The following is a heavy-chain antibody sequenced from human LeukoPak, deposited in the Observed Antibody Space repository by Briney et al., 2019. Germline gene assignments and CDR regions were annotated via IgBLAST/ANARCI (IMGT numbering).Heavy chain of an antibody. D-gene: IGHD5-18*01. J-gene: IGHJ4*02. Sequence: ASVKVSCKASGPTFTGYYMHWVRQAPGQGLEWMGWINPNNGGTNYAQKFQGRVTMTRDTSISTAYMELSRLTSDDTAVYYCARETTLMVNPDYWGQGTLVTVSS. V-gene: IGHV1-2*02. CDR1: GPTFTGYY. CDR2: INPNNGGT. CDR3: ARETTLMVNPDY.